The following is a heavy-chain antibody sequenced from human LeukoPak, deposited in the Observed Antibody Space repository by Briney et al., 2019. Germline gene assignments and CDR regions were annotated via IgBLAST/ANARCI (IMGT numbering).Heavy chain of an antibody. CDR1: GYTFTNYW. Sequence: GESLKISCKGSGYTFTNYWIGWVRQMPGKGLEWMGIIYPGDADTRYSPSFQGQVTISADKSISTAYLQWSSLKASDTAMYYCARQGYSSSSRFDYWGQGALVTVSS. CDR3: ARQGYSSSSRFDY. V-gene: IGHV5-51*01. J-gene: IGHJ4*02. CDR2: IYPGDADT. D-gene: IGHD6-6*01.